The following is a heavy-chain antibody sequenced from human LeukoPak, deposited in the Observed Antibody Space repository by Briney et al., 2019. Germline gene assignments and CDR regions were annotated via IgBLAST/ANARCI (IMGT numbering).Heavy chain of an antibody. CDR2: IGTSSNNI. CDR3: ASGTVGNYALDY. D-gene: IGHD1-7*01. V-gene: IGHV3-21*01. Sequence: GGSLRLSCAASGLTFSRYSMNWVRQAPGKGLEWVSSIGTSSNNIYYTDSVNGRFTISRDNAKNSLYLQVDSLRVEDTAVYFCASGTVGNYALDYWGQGTLVTVSS. J-gene: IGHJ4*02. CDR1: GLTFSRYS.